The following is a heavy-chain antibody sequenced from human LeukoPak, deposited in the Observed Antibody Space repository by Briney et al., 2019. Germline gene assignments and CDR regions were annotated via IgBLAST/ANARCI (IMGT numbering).Heavy chain of an antibody. CDR3: ARDLWDGTFDY. CDR2: IYSGGST. V-gene: IGHV3-53*01. J-gene: IGHJ4*02. Sequence: GGSLRLSCAASGFTVSSNYMSWVRQAPGKGLEWVSVIYSGGSTYYADSVKGRFTISRYNSKNTLYLQMNSLRAEDTAVYYCARDLWDGTFDYWGQGTLVTVSS. D-gene: IGHD1-26*01. CDR1: GFTVSSNY.